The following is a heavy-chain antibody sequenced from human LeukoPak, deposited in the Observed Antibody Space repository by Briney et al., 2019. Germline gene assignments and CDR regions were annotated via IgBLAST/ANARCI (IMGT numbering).Heavy chain of an antibody. CDR1: GYTFTSYY. Sequence: VASVKVSCKTSGYTFTSYYIHWVRQAPGQGLEWMGIINPSSGATNYAQKFQGRVTMTRDTSTSTVYMELSSQRSEDTAVYYCARATNFYYYYGMDVWSQGTTVTVSS. CDR2: INPSSGAT. J-gene: IGHJ6*02. CDR3: ARATNFYYYYGMDV. D-gene: IGHD1-26*01. V-gene: IGHV1-46*01.